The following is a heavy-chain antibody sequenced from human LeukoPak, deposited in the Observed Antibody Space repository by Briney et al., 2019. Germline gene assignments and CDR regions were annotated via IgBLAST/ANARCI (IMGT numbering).Heavy chain of an antibody. Sequence: SETLSLTCTVSGGSISSYYWSWIRQPPGKGLEWIGSIYYSGSTYYNPSLKSRVTISVDTSKNQFSLKLSSVTAADTAVYYCARSGYGDYVGVWGKGTTVTVSS. V-gene: IGHV4-59*12. CDR1: GGSISSYY. CDR3: ARSGYGDYVGV. CDR2: IYYSGST. J-gene: IGHJ6*04. D-gene: IGHD4-17*01.